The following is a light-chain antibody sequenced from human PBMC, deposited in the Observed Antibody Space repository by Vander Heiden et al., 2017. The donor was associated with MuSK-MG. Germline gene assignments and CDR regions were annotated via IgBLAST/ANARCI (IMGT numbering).Light chain of an antibody. J-gene: IGKJ2*01. V-gene: IGKV3-15*01. CDR3: QHYNNWPPYT. CDR1: QSVSSN. Sequence: EIVMTQSPATLSVSPGERATLSCRASQSVSSNLAWYEHKPGQAPRLLIYGASTRATGIPAMFSGSGSGTEFTLTISSLQSEDFAVYYCQHYNNWPPYTFGQGTKLEIK. CDR2: GAS.